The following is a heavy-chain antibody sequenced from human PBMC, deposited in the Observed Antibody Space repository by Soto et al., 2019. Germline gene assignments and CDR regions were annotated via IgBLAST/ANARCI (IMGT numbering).Heavy chain of an antibody. Sequence: GGSLRLSCAASGFTFSSYAMSWVRQAPGKGLEWVSAISGSGGSTYYADSVKGRFTISRDNSKNTLYLQMNSLRAEDTAVYYCAKDDANWGGSDLDYWGQGTLVTVSS. CDR1: GFTFSSYA. CDR2: ISGSGGST. CDR3: AKDDANWGGSDLDY. V-gene: IGHV3-23*01. D-gene: IGHD7-27*01. J-gene: IGHJ4*02.